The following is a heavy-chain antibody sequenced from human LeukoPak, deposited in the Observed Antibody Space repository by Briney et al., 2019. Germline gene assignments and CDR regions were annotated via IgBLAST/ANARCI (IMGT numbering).Heavy chain of an antibody. Sequence: PSETLSLTCAVYGXSFSGYYWSWIRQPPAKGLEWIGEINHSGSTNYNPSLKSRVTISVDTSKNQFSLKLSSVTAADTAVYYCAGRKFNSSGGSCLDYWGQGTLVTVSS. D-gene: IGHD2-15*01. CDR2: INHSGST. J-gene: IGHJ4*02. V-gene: IGHV4-34*01. CDR3: AGRKFNSSGGSCLDY. CDR1: GXSFSGYY.